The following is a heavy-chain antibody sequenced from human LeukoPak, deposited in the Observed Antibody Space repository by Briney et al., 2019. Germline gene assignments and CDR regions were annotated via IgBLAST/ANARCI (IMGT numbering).Heavy chain of an antibody. J-gene: IGHJ2*01. CDR1: GGSISSGSYY. V-gene: IGHV3-53*01. CDR2: IYSGGNS. Sequence: PSETLSLTCTVSGGSISSGSYYMSWVRQAPGKGLEWVSVIYSGGNSYYADSVKGRFTISRDNSKNTLYLQMNSLRAEDTAVYYCARDPYSEAGYFDLWGRGTLVTVSS. CDR3: ARDPYSEAGYFDL. D-gene: IGHD4-11*01.